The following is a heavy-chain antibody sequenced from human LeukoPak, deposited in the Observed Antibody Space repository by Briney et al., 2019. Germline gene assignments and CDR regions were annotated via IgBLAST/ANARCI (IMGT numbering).Heavy chain of an antibody. CDR2: IYYSGST. J-gene: IGHJ4*02. D-gene: IGHD2-2*01. V-gene: IGHV4-39*01. CDR1: GGSISSSSYY. CDR3: GTRSCNARPRFDY. Sequence: PSETVSLTCTVSGGSISSSSYYWGWLRHPPGKAGEWCGSIYYSGSTYYNPSLKSRVTISVDTSKNQFSLMLRCSTAAATAAVYYGTRSCNARPRFDYWGQGTLVTVSS.